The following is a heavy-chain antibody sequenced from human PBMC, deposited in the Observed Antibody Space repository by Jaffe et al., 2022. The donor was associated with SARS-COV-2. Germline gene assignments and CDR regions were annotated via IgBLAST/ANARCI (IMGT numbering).Heavy chain of an antibody. J-gene: IGHJ4*02. CDR1: GFTFSSYS. CDR3: ARDAYSGYEPFDY. D-gene: IGHD5-12*01. CDR2: ISSSSSTI. Sequence: EVQLVESGGGLVQPGGSLRLSCAASGFTFSSYSMNWVRQAPGKGLEWVSYISSSSSTIYYADSVKGRFSISRDNAKNSLYLQMNSLRAEDTAVYYCARDAYSGYEPFDYWGQGTLVTVSS. V-gene: IGHV3-48*01.